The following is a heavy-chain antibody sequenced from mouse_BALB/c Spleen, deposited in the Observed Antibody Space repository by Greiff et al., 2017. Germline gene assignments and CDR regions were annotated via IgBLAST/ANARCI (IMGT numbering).Heavy chain of an antibody. CDR3: AKIYYDYDRGFDY. CDR2: IYPGGGYT. V-gene: IGHV1-63*02. J-gene: IGHJ2*01. D-gene: IGHD2-4*01. Sequence: QVHVKQSGAELVRPGTSVKISCKASGYTFTNYWLGWVKQRPGNGLEWIGDIYPGGGYTNYNEKFKGKATLTADTSSSTAYMQLSSLTSEDSAVYFCAKIYYDYDRGFDYWGQGTTLTVSS. CDR1: GYTFTNYW.